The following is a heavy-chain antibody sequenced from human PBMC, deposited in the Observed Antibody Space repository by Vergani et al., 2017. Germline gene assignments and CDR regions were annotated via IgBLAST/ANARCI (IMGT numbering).Heavy chain of an antibody. CDR2: IYTSGST. CDR1: GESIRSGSHY. V-gene: IGHV4-61*02. CDR3: ARYNWNDQSWFDP. J-gene: IGHJ5*02. D-gene: IGHD1-20*01. Sequence: QVKLQESGPGLLKPSQTLSLTCTVSGESIRSGSHYWSWIRQPAGKGLEWIGRIYTSGSTNYNPSLKSRVTMSVDTSKNQFSLKLSSVTAADTAVYYCARYNWNDQSWFDPWGQGTLVTVSS.